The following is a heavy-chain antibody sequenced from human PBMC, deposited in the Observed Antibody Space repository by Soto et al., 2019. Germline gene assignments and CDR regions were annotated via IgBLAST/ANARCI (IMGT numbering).Heavy chain of an antibody. V-gene: IGHV3-30-3*01. D-gene: IGHD3-22*01. CDR2: ISYDGSNK. Sequence: HPGGSLRLSCAASGFTFSSYAMHWVRRAPGKGLEWVAVISYDGSNKYYADSVKGRFTISRDNSKNTLYLQMNSLRAEDTAVYYCARDQAYYYDSSGYSARLLVDYWGQGTLVTVSS. CDR1: GFTFSSYA. J-gene: IGHJ4*02. CDR3: ARDQAYYYDSSGYSARLLVDY.